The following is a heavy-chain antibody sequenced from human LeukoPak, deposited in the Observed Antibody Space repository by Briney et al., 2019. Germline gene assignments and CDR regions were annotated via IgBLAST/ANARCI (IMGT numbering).Heavy chain of an antibody. CDR3: AKGLSISRLYWFDP. Sequence: GGSLRLSCVGSRFPPRKYAMSWVRQAPGKGLEWVSAISGSGGSTYYADSVKGRFTISRDNSKNTLYLQMNSLRAEDTAVYYCAKGLSISRLYWFDPWGQGTLVTVSS. CDR2: ISGSGGST. CDR1: RFPPRKYA. D-gene: IGHD3-3*02. V-gene: IGHV3-23*01. J-gene: IGHJ5*02.